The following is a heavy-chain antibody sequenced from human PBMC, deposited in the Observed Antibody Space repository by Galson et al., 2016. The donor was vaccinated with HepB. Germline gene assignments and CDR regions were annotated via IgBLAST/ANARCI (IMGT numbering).Heavy chain of an antibody. CDR2: LSGSGGNT. Sequence: LRLSCAASGFTFSSYAMTWVRQAPGKGLEWVSPLSGSGGNTEDADSVKGRFTISRDNSKNTLYLQMNSLRAEDTAVYYCAKDVVSEDKYYYYGMDVWGQGTTVTVSS. V-gene: IGHV3-23*01. CDR1: GFTFSSYA. D-gene: IGHD2-2*01. J-gene: IGHJ6*02. CDR3: AKDVVSEDKYYYYGMDV.